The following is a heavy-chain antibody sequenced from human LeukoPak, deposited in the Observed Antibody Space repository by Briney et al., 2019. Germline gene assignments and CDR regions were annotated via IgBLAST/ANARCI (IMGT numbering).Heavy chain of an antibody. CDR2: IYTNGDT. Sequence: PSETLSLTCTVSGDSISSYYWNWIRQPAGKGLEWIGRIYTNGDTNYKPSLKSRVTLSVDTSKNQFSLKLTSVTAADTAVYFCARSLNYYYDGAGSFDSWGLGKLVTVSS. V-gene: IGHV4-4*07. CDR3: ARSLNYYYDGAGSFDS. D-gene: IGHD3-22*01. J-gene: IGHJ5*01. CDR1: GDSISSYY.